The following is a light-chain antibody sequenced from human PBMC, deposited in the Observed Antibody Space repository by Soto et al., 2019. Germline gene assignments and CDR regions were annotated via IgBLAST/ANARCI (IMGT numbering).Light chain of an antibody. CDR1: SSDVGGYNY. V-gene: IGLV2-14*03. J-gene: IGLJ1*01. CDR2: EVS. Sequence: QSALAQQASVSGSPGQSITISCTGTSSDVGGYNYVSWYQQHPGKGPKLMIYEVSNRPSGVSNRFSGSKSGNTATLTISGVQAEDEADYYCSSYTSTTTRVFGTGTKVTVL. CDR3: SSYTSTTTRV.